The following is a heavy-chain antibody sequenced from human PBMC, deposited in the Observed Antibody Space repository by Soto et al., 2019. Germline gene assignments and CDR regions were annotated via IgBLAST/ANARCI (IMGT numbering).Heavy chain of an antibody. Sequence: EVQLLESGGGLVQPGGSLRLSCAASGFRFSTFEMSWVRQAPGGGLECVSVISDDSSRTYYADAVKGRFTTSRDNTKYTRYLQMNSLTAEDAAVYACVKGAWLDFWGQGTLVTVSS. CDR1: GFRFSTFE. V-gene: IGHV3-23*01. CDR2: ISDDSSRT. CDR3: VKGAWLDF. J-gene: IGHJ5*01.